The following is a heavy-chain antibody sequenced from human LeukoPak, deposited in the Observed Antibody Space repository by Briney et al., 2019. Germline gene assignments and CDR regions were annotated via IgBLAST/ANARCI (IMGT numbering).Heavy chain of an antibody. V-gene: IGHV4-59*08. D-gene: IGHD3-22*01. CDR3: ARGYYDSSALNWFDP. J-gene: IGHJ5*02. CDR1: GGSISSYY. Sequence: PSETLSLTCTVSGGSISSYYWSWIRQPPGKGLEWIGYIYYSGSTNYNPSPKSRVTISVDTSKNQFSLKLSSVTAADTAVYYCARGYYDSSALNWFDPWGQGTLVTVSS. CDR2: IYYSGST.